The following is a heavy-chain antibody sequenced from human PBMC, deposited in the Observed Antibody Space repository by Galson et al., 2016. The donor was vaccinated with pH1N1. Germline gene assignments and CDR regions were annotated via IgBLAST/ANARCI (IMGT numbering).Heavy chain of an antibody. D-gene: IGHD5-18*01. CDR1: GLTFSRHT. J-gene: IGHJ4*02. CDR3: ARDYGYNTDFDY. CDR2: IGTTGINI. V-gene: IGHV3-64*02. Sequence: SLRLSCPASGLTFSRHTLHCVRQAPGKGLQYVSAIGTTGINIFDEDSVRDRFTVSRDNVRYTLHLQMDSIRTEDAAKYYCARDYGYNTDFDYWGQGTLVTVSP.